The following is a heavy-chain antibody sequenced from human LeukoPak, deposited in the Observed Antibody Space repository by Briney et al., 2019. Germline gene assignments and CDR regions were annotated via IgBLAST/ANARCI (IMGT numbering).Heavy chain of an antibody. J-gene: IGHJ6*02. V-gene: IGHV3-11*01. D-gene: IGHD6-13*01. CDR3: ARDSSSWSYYYYYGMDV. Sequence: PGGSLRLSCAASGFTFSDYYMSWIRQAPGKGLEWVSCISSSGSTIYYADSVKGRFTISRDNAKSSLYLQMNSLRAEDTAVYYCARDSSSWSYYYYYGMDVWGQGTTVTVSS. CDR1: GFTFSDYY. CDR2: ISSSGSTI.